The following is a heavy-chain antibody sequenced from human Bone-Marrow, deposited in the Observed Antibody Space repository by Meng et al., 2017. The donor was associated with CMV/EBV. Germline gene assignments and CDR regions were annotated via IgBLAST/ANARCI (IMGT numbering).Heavy chain of an antibody. CDR3: ARVRDSMVMYYYYGMDV. V-gene: IGHV3-30*04. CDR1: GFTFSTYV. D-gene: IGHD5-18*01. CDR2: ISYDGSNK. Sequence: GESLKISCAASGFTFSTYVMHWVRRAPGKGLEWVAVISYDGSNKYYADSVKGRFTISRDNSKNTLYLQMNSLRAEDTAVYYCARVRDSMVMYYYYGMDVWGQGTTVTVSS. J-gene: IGHJ6*02.